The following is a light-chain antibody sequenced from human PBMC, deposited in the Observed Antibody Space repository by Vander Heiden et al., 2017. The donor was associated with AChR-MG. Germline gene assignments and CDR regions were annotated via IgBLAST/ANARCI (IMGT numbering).Light chain of an antibody. CDR1: QSVLYSSNNKNY. CDR3: QQYDSIPQA. J-gene: IGKJ4*01. V-gene: IGKV4-1*01. Sequence: DIVMTQSPDSLAVSLGERATINCKSSQSVLYSSNNKNYLAWYQQKPGQPPKLLIYWASTRESGVPDRFTRSESGTDFTLTISSLQAEDVAVYYCQQYDSIPQAFGGATKVEIK. CDR2: WAS.